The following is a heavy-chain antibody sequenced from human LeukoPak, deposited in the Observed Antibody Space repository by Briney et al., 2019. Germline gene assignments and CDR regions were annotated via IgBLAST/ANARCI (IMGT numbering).Heavy chain of an antibody. J-gene: IGHJ4*02. CDR3: ATRGSSGWYYFDC. V-gene: IGHV1-69*13. CDR1: GGTFSSYA. Sequence: ASVKVSCKASGGTFSSYAISWVRQAPGQGLEWMGGIIPIFGTANYAQKFQGRVTITADESTSTAYMELSSLRSEDTAVYYCATRGSSGWYYFDCWGQGTLVTVSS. D-gene: IGHD6-19*01. CDR2: IIPIFGTA.